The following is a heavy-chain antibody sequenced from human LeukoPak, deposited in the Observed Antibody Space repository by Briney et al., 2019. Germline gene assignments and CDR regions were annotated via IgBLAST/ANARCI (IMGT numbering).Heavy chain of an antibody. CDR3: ARPRISYSSGWYRGDKDLPDDY. D-gene: IGHD6-19*01. CDR2: IYYSGST. V-gene: IGHV4-39*01. Sequence: SETLSLTCTVSGGSISSSSYYWGWIRQPRGKGLEWIGSIYYSGSTYYNPSLKSRVTISVDTSKNQFSLKLSSVTAADTAVYYCARPRISYSSGWYRGDKDLPDDYWGQGTLVTVSS. J-gene: IGHJ4*02. CDR1: GGSISSSSYY.